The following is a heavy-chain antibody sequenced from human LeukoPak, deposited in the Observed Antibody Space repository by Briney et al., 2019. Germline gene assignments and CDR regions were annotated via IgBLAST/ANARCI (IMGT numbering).Heavy chain of an antibody. D-gene: IGHD6-13*01. CDR2: ISDSYST. V-gene: IGHV3-23*01. Sequence: PGGSLRPSCAASGFTFSSYAMSWVRQAPGKGLEWVSDISDSYSTYYADSVKGRSTTSRDNSKNTLYLHMNSLRAEDTAIYYCAKDRESSSWYDYWGQGTLVTVSS. CDR1: GFTFSSYA. CDR3: AKDRESSSWYDY. J-gene: IGHJ4*02.